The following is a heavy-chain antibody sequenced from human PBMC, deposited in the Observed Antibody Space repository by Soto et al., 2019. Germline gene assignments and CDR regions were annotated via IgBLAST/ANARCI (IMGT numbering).Heavy chain of an antibody. CDR1: GGSISSSSYY. J-gene: IGHJ4*02. Sequence: QLQLQESGPGLVKPSETLSLTCTVSGGSISSSSYYWGWIRQPPGKGLEWIGSIYYSGSTYYNPSLKSRVTISVDTSKNQFSLKLSSVTAADTAVYYCAREETNYDILTGYDDYWCQGTLVTVSS. V-gene: IGHV4-39*02. D-gene: IGHD3-9*01. CDR2: IYYSGST. CDR3: AREETNYDILTGYDDY.